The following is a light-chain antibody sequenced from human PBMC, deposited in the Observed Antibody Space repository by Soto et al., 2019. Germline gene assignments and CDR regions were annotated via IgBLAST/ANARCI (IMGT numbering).Light chain of an antibody. J-gene: IGLJ2*01. CDR1: NSDVGGYDF. CDR2: EVT. Sequence: QSALTQPASVSGSPGQSVTISCTGSNSDVGGYDFVSWYQHHPGKAPKLILYEVTKRPSGVSNRFSGSKSGNTASLTISGPQAEDDAAYYCSSHPSTITLEVIFGGGTKLTVL. V-gene: IGLV2-14*01. CDR3: SSHPSTITLEVI.